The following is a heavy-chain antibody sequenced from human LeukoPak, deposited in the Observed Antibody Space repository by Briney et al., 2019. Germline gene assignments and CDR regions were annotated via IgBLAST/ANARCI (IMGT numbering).Heavy chain of an antibody. Sequence: SVKVSCKASGGISSYAVSWVRQAPGQGLEWMGRIIPIFGIANYAQKFQGRVTITADKSTSTAYMELSSLRSEDTAVYYCARDSCGGSSTSCYGEGFDFWGQGTLVTVSS. CDR3: ARDSCGGSSTSCYGEGFDF. V-gene: IGHV1-69*04. J-gene: IGHJ4*02. D-gene: IGHD2-2*01. CDR2: IIPIFGIA. CDR1: GGISSYA.